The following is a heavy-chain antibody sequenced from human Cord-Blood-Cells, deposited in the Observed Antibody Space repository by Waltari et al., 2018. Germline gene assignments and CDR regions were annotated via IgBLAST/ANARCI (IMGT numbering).Heavy chain of an antibody. CDR2: IYYSGST. CDR1: GGSISSSSYY. CDR3: ARSHYGSGSYWGY. Sequence: QLQLQESGPGLVKPSETLSLTCTVSGGSISSSSYYWGWIRQPPGKGLEWIGSIYYSGSTYYNPSLKRRVTISVDTSKNQFSLKLSSVTAADTAVYYCARSHYGSGSYWGYWGQGTLVTVSS. J-gene: IGHJ4*02. D-gene: IGHD3-10*01. V-gene: IGHV4-39*01.